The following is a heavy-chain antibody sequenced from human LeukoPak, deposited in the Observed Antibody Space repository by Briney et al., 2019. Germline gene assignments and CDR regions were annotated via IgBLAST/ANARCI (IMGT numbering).Heavy chain of an antibody. D-gene: IGHD1-7*01. CDR1: GYTFTSYD. CDR2: MNPNSGNT. V-gene: IGHV1-8*03. Sequence: ASVKVSCKASGYTFTSYDINWVRQATGQGLEWMGWMNPNSGNTGYAQKFQGRVTITRNTSISTAYMELSRLRSDDTAVYYCARESQTITGTTDAFDIWGQGTMVTVSS. J-gene: IGHJ3*02. CDR3: ARESQTITGTTDAFDI.